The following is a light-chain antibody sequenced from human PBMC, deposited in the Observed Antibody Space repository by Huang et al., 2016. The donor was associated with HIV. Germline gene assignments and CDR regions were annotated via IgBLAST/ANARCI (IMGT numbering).Light chain of an antibody. CDR2: GTS. V-gene: IGKV3-20*01. CDR3: QQYGSSPPT. J-gene: IGKJ1*01. CDR1: QSVSSNY. Sequence: EIVLTQSPGTLSLSPGERATLSCRASQSVSSNYLAWYPQKPGQAPRLLIYGTSSRASAIPDKFSGSGFGADFTLTISRLEPEDFAVYYCQQYGSSPPTFGQGTKVEIK.